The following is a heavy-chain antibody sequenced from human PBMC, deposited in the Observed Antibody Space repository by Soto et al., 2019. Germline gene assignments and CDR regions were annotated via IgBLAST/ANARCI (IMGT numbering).Heavy chain of an antibody. D-gene: IGHD5-12*01. J-gene: IGHJ6*03. V-gene: IGHV1-8*01. CDR2: MNPNSGNT. Sequence: QVPLVQSGAEVKKPGASVKVSCKASGYTFTSYDINWVRQATGQGLEWMGWMNPNSGNTGYAQKFQGRVTMTRNTSISTAYMELSSLRSEDTAVYYCAKRGYSGYGMYYYYYYMDVWGKGTTVTVSS. CDR3: AKRGYSGYGMYYYYYYMDV. CDR1: GYTFTSYD.